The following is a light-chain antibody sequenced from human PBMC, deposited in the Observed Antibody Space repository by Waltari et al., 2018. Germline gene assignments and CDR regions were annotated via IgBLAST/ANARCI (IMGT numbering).Light chain of an antibody. Sequence: QSALTQPAPVSGSPGQSITISCTGTSSDVGAYNYVDCYQQHPVKAPKLMIYDVSNRPSGVSNRFSGSKSGNTASLTISGLQAEDEADYYCSSYTSSSTLDVVFGGGTKLTVL. V-gene: IGLV2-14*01. CDR1: SSDVGAYNY. J-gene: IGLJ2*01. CDR2: DVS. CDR3: SSYTSSSTLDVV.